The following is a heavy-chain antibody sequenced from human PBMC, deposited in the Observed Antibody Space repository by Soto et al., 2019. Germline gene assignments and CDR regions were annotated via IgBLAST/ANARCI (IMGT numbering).Heavy chain of an antibody. CDR3: ARDKKGARGAFDI. D-gene: IGHD3-10*01. CDR1: GGTFSSYA. J-gene: IGHJ3*02. Sequence: ASVKVSCKASGGTFSSYAISWVRQAPGQGLEWMGGIIPIFGTANYAQKFQGRVTITADESTSTAYMELSSLRSEDTAVYYCARDKKGARGAFDIWGQGTMVTV. CDR2: IIPIFGTA. V-gene: IGHV1-69*13.